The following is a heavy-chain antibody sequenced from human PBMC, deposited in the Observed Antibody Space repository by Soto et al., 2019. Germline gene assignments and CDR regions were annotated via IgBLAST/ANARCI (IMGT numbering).Heavy chain of an antibody. Sequence: TETLSLTCTVSGGSISGYYWSWIRQPPGKGLEWIGYMYNTGSTVYNPSFKSRVTISVDTSKNQFSLKLNSVTAADTAVYYCARDLWGYCGTDCYPLDVWGQGTTVT. J-gene: IGHJ6*02. D-gene: IGHD2-21*02. CDR2: MYNTGST. V-gene: IGHV4-59*01. CDR3: ARDLWGYCGTDCYPLDV. CDR1: GGSISGYY.